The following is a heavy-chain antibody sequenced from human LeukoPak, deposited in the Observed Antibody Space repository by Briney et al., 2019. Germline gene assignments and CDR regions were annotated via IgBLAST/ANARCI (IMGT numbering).Heavy chain of an antibody. V-gene: IGHV1-2*02. CDR3: AREERAAAAGTSNFDY. J-gene: IGHJ4*02. CDR1: GYTFTGYY. D-gene: IGHD6-13*01. CDR2: INPNSGGT. Sequence: ASVKVSCKASGYTFTGYYMHWVRQAPGQGFEWMGWINPNSGGTNYAQKFRGRVTMTRDTSICTAYMELSRLRSDDTAVYYCAREERAAAAGTSNFDYWGQGTLVTVSS.